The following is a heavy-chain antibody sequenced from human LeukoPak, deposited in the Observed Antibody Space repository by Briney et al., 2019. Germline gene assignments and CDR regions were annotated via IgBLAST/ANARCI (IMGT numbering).Heavy chain of an antibody. V-gene: IGHV3-21*01. Sequence: GGSLRLSCVVSGFTFSTYTMSWVRQAPGKGLEWVSSISSGSSQIYYADSVKGRFTISRDNAKNALYLQMNSLRVEDTAVYYCAAGTPDYWGQGTLVTVSS. D-gene: IGHD1-7*01. CDR3: AAGTPDY. CDR2: ISSGSSQI. CDR1: GFTFSTYT. J-gene: IGHJ4*02.